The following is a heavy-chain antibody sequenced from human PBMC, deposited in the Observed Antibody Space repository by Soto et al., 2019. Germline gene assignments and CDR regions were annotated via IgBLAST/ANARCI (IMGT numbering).Heavy chain of an antibody. CDR3: ARDPSKDIVVVPAALLAPKYGMDV. V-gene: IGHV1-18*01. D-gene: IGHD2-2*01. CDR1: GYTFTSYG. J-gene: IGHJ6*02. CDR2: ISAYNGNT. Sequence: ASVKVSCKASGYTFTSYGISWVRQAPGQGLEWMGWISAYNGNTNYAQKLQGRVTMTTDTSTSTAYMELRSLRSDDTAVYYCARDPSKDIVVVPAALLAPKYGMDVWGQGTTVTVSS.